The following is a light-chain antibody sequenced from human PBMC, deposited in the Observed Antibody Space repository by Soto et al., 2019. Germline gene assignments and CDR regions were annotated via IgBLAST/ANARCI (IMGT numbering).Light chain of an antibody. CDR1: QSVTSNY. J-gene: IGKJ2*02. CDR2: HAS. CDR3: QQYDNWPPCT. Sequence: EIVLTQSPGTLSLSPGGRATLSCRASQSVTSNYLAWYQQKPGQAPRLLIYHASNRATGIPDRFSGSGSGTEFSLTISSLQSEDFAVYYCQQYDNWPPCTFGQGTKLEVK. V-gene: IGKV3-20*01.